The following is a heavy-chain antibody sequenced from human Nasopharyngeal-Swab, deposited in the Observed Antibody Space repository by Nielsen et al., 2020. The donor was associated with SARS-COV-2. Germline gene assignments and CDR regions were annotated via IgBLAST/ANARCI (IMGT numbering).Heavy chain of an antibody. CDR1: GFTFSSYG. D-gene: IGHD6-13*01. V-gene: IGHV3-23*01. Sequence: GESLKISCAAPGFTFSSYGMSWVRQAPGKGLEWVSAISGSGDNTYYADSVKGRFTISRDNSKNTLYLQMNSLRVEDTAVYYCATNSSSWGGFDYWGQGTLVTVSS. J-gene: IGHJ4*02. CDR2: ISGSGDNT. CDR3: ATNSSSWGGFDY.